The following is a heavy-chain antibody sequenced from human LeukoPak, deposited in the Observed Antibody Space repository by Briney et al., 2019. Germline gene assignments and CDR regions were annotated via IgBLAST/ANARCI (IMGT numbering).Heavy chain of an antibody. CDR1: GGSISSYY. J-gene: IGHJ4*02. D-gene: IGHD6-13*01. Sequence: PSETLSLTCTVSGGSISSYYWSWIRQPPGKGLGGIGYIYYGGSTNYNPSLKSRVTISVDTSKNQFSLKLTSVTAADTAVYYCARSSSWYTIDYWGQGTLVTVSS. CDR3: ARSSSWYTIDY. V-gene: IGHV4-59*01. CDR2: IYYGGST.